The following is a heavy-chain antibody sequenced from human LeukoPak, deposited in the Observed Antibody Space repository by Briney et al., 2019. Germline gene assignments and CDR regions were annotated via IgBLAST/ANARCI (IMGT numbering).Heavy chain of an antibody. Sequence: SETLSLTCTVSGGSISSYYWSWIRQPPGKGLEWIGYIYYSGSTNYNPSLKSRVTISVDTSKNQFSLKLSSVTAADTAVYYCARDQRSSGWYHYYYYMDVWGKGTTVTVSS. D-gene: IGHD6-19*01. CDR3: ARDQRSSGWYHYYYYMDV. V-gene: IGHV4-59*01. J-gene: IGHJ6*03. CDR1: GGSISSYY. CDR2: IYYSGST.